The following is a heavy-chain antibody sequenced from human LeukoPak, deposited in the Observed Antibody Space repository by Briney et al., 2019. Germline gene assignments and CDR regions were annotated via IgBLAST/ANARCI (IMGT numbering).Heavy chain of an antibody. CDR3: ARETYYYDSSGYYYGTFDY. CDR1: GGSFSGYY. D-gene: IGHD3-22*01. Sequence: SETLSLTCAVYGGSFSGYYWSWIRQPPGKGLEWIGEINHSGSTNYNPSLKSRVTISVDTSKNQFSLKLSSVTAADTAVYYCARETYYYDSSGYYYGTFDYWGQGTLVTVSS. V-gene: IGHV4-34*01. J-gene: IGHJ4*02. CDR2: INHSGST.